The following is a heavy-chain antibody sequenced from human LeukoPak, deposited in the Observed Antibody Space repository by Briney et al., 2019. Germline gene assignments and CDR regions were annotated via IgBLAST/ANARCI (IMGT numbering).Heavy chain of an antibody. CDR2: INPNSGGT. D-gene: IGHD3-10*01. V-gene: IGHV1-2*02. J-gene: IGHJ5*02. Sequence: ASVKVSCKASGYTFTGYYMHWVRQAPGQGLEWMGWINPNSGGTNYAQKCQGRVTMTRDTSISTAYMELSRLRSDDTAVYYCARSEGLWYWFDPWGQGTLVTVSS. CDR3: ARSEGLWYWFDP. CDR1: GYTFTGYY.